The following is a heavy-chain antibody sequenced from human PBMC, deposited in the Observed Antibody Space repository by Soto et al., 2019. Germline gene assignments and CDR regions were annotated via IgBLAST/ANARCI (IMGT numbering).Heavy chain of an antibody. D-gene: IGHD1-26*01. CDR3: ARTVSMGATADY. CDR2: IYYSGST. CDR1: GGSISSGDYY. V-gene: IGHV4-30-4*01. J-gene: IGHJ4*02. Sequence: SETLSLTCTVSGGSISSGDYYWSWIRQPPGKGLEWIGYIYYSGSTYYNPSLKSRVTISVDTSKNQFSLKLSSVTAADTAVYYCARTVSMGATADYWGQGTLVTVS.